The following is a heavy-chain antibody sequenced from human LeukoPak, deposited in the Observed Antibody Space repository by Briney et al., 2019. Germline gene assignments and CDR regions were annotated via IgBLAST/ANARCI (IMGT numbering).Heavy chain of an antibody. Sequence: GGSLRHSSVRPVCTLITPAIYSVRQAPGKGLEWVSSISSSGAGTHYADSVKGRFSISRDNSKNTLYLQMNSLRAEDTALYYCAEDLVFARWRRGQGTLVTVSS. D-gene: IGHD6-6*01. CDR3: AEDLVFARWR. J-gene: IGHJ4*02. CDR1: VCTLITPA. CDR2: ISSSGAGT. V-gene: IGHV3-23*01.